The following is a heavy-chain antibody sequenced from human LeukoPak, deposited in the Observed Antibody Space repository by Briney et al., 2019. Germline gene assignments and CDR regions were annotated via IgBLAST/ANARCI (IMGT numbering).Heavy chain of an antibody. J-gene: IGHJ4*02. V-gene: IGHV1-8*01. Sequence: GASVKVSCKASGYTFTSYDFNWVRQATGQGLEWMGWMNPNSGNTGYAQKFQGRVTMTRNTSISTAYMELSSLRSEDTAVYYCARPMVREGEFDYWGQGTLVTVSS. CDR3: ARPMVREGEFDY. D-gene: IGHD3-10*01. CDR2: MNPNSGNT. CDR1: GYTFTSYD.